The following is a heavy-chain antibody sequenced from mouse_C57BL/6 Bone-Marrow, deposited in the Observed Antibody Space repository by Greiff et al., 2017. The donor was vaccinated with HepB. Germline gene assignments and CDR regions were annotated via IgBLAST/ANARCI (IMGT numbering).Heavy chain of an antibody. CDR3: ASPYYYGSSYFFAY. J-gene: IGHJ3*01. CDR2: ISSGSSTI. V-gene: IGHV5-17*01. D-gene: IGHD1-1*01. Sequence: EVKLVESGGGLVKPGGSLKLSCAASGFTFSDYGMHWVRQAPEKGLEWVAYISSGSSTIYYADSVKGRFTISRDNAKNTLFLQMTSLRSEDTAMYYCASPYYYGSSYFFAYWGQGTLVTVSA. CDR1: GFTFSDYG.